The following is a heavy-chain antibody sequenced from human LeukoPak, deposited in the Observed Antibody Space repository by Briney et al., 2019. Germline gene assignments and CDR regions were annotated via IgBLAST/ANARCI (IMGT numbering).Heavy chain of an antibody. J-gene: IGHJ4*02. CDR3: ASTIFGVVYYFDY. CDR2: IYYSGST. Sequence: SETLSLTCTVSGGSISSSSYYWGWIRQPPGKGLEWIGSIYYSGSTYYSPSLKSRVTISVDTSKDQFSLKLSSVTAADTAVYYCASTIFGVVYYFDYWGQGTLVTVSS. CDR1: GGSISSSSYY. D-gene: IGHD3-3*01. V-gene: IGHV4-39*01.